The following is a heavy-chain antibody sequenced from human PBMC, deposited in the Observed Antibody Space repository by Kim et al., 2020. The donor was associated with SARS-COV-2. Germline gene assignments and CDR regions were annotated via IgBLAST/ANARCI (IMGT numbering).Heavy chain of an antibody. J-gene: IGHJ5*02. CDR3: ARDLWFGELFAWFDP. V-gene: IGHV4-39*07. CDR2: IYYSGST. D-gene: IGHD3-10*01. Sequence: SETLSLTCTVSGGSISSSSYYWGWIRQPPGKGLEWIGSIYYSGSTYYNPSLKSRVTISVDTSKNQFSLKLSSVTAADTAVYYCARDLWFGELFAWFDPWGQGTLVTVSS. CDR1: GGSISSSSYY.